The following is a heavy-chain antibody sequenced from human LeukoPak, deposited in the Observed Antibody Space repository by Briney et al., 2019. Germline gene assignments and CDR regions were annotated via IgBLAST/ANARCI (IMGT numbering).Heavy chain of an antibody. D-gene: IGHD4-23*01. J-gene: IGHJ4*02. CDR1: GYTLTTYA. CDR3: ARFTVVTPYYFDY. Sequence: ASVKVSCKASGYTLTTYAMNWVRQAPGQGLEWMGWINTNTGNPTYAQGFTGRFVFSLDTSVSTAYLQISSLKAEDTAVYYCARFTVVTPYYFDYWGQGTLVTVSS. CDR2: INTNTGNP. V-gene: IGHV7-4-1*02.